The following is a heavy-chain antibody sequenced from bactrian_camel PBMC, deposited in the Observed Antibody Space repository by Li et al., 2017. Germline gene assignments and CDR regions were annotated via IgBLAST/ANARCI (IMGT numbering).Heavy chain of an antibody. CDR2: KYTSLGIS. CDR3: AAGTRSGAGSCLSAGGTDFAF. J-gene: IGHJ6*01. Sequence: VQLVESGGGSVQAGGSLRLSCAASGFAFSTWCMGWFRQAPGKERETVAAKYTSLGISYYADSAKGRFTISQDNAKNTLTLQMNSLKPDDTAMYYCAAGTRSGAGSCLSAGGTDFAFWGQGTQVTVS. CDR1: GFAFSTWC. D-gene: IGHD6*01. V-gene: IGHV3S40*01.